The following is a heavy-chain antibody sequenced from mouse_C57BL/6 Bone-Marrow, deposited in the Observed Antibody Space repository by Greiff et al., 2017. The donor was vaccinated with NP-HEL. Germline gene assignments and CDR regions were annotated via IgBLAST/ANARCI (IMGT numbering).Heavy chain of an antibody. Sequence: EVQRVESGGGLVKPGGSLKLSCAASGFTFSSYTMSWVRQTPEKRLEWVATISGGGGNTYYPDSVKGRFTISRDNAKNTLYLQMSSLRSEDTALYYCARWGYYFDYWGQGTTLTVSS. CDR2: ISGGGGNT. V-gene: IGHV5-9*01. CDR1: GFTFSSYT. J-gene: IGHJ2*01. CDR3: ARWGYYFDY.